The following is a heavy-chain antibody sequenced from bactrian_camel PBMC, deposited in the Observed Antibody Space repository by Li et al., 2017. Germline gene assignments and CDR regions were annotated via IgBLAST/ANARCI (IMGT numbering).Heavy chain of an antibody. V-gene: IGHV3S53*01. CDR3: AAELWVRGSCVGADFGY. CDR1: GATYNLCS. J-gene: IGHJ6*01. Sequence: QVQLVESGGGSVQAGGSLRLPCAASGATYNLCSMGWFRQAPGKERERVAVIDSVGSTSYADSVKGRFTISKDNAKNPLFLQMNSLKPEDTAIYYCAAELWVRGSCVGADFGYWGQGTQVTVS. CDR2: IDSVGST. D-gene: IGHD2*01.